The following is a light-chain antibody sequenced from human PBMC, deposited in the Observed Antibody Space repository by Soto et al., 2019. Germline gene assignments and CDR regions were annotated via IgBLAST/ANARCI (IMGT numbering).Light chain of an antibody. CDR1: QTLSSNS. J-gene: IGKJ4*01. CDR2: GAS. CDR3: QQYGVTPPNT. V-gene: IGKV3-20*01. Sequence: EIVLTQSPGTPSLSPGERATLSCRASQTLSSNSLAWYQQRPGQTPRVLVYGASNRATGIPDRFSGSGSGADFTLTISGLEPEDFGLYYCQQYGVTPPNTFGGGTKVDIK.